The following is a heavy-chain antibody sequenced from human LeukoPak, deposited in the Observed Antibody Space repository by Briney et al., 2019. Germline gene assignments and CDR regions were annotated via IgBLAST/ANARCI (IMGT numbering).Heavy chain of an antibody. CDR1: GFTFSSYA. Sequence: GGSLRLSCAASGFTFSSYAMSWVRQAPGKGLEWVSTISGSGGSTYYADSVRGRFTISRDNSKNTLYLQMNSLRAEDTAVYYCAKSPSGYGDYRPRVDYWGQGTLVTVSS. D-gene: IGHD4-17*01. CDR3: AKSPSGYGDYRPRVDY. CDR2: ISGSGGST. J-gene: IGHJ4*02. V-gene: IGHV3-23*01.